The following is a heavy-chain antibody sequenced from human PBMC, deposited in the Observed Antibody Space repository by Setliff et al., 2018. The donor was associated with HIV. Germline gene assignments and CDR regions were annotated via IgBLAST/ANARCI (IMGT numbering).Heavy chain of an antibody. Sequence: SETLSLTCSVSSGSVSGYYWGWIRQPPGKKLEWIGYIHSSGSTIYSASLKSRVSISVDTSKSQVSLRLSSVTAADTAVYHCSRGSYYMDVWGKGTTVTVSS. D-gene: IGHD3-16*01. V-gene: IGHV4-59*08. CDR1: SGSVSGYY. CDR3: SRGSYYMDV. CDR2: IHSSGST. J-gene: IGHJ6*03.